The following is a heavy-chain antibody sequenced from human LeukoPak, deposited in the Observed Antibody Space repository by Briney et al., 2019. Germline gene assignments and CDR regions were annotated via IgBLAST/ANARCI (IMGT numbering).Heavy chain of an antibody. D-gene: IGHD1-26*01. J-gene: IGHJ4*02. CDR3: ARDRSSGSLYFDY. CDR1: GYTFTGYY. V-gene: IGHV1-2*02. Sequence: ASVKVSCKASGYTFTGYYMHWMRQAPGQGLEWMGWINPNSGGTNYAQKFQGRVTMTRDTSISTAYMELSRLRSDDTAVYYCARDRSSGSLYFDYWGQGTLVTVSS. CDR2: INPNSGGT.